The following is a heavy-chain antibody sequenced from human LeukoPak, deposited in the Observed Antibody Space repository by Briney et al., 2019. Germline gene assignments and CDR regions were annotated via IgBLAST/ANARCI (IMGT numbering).Heavy chain of an antibody. Sequence: SETLSLTCTVSGGSISSSSYCWGWIRQPPGKGLEWIGSIYYSGSTYYNPSLKSRVTISVDTSKNQFSLKLSSVTAADTAVYYCARLDMTTVTTFDYWGQGTLVTVSS. V-gene: IGHV4-39*01. D-gene: IGHD4-17*01. CDR3: ARLDMTTVTTFDY. J-gene: IGHJ4*02. CDR2: IYYSGST. CDR1: GGSISSSSYC.